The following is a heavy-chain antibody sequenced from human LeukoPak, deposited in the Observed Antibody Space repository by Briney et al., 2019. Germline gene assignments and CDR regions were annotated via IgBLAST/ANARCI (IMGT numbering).Heavy chain of an antibody. CDR3: ARATSSSWYGGYFQH. Sequence: GGSLRLSCAASGFTFSSYSMNWVRQAPGKGLEWVSSISSSSSYIYYADLVKGRFTISRDNAKNSLYLQMNSLRAEDTAVYYCARATSSSWYGGYFQHWGQGTLVTVSS. V-gene: IGHV3-21*01. J-gene: IGHJ1*01. CDR2: ISSSSSYI. CDR1: GFTFSSYS. D-gene: IGHD6-13*01.